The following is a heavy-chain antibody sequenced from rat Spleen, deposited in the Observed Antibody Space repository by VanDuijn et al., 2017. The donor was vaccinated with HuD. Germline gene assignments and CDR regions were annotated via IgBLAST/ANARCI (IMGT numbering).Heavy chain of an antibody. CDR1: GFTFSDYS. Sequence: EVQLVESGGGLVQPGRSLKLSCAASGFTFSDYSMAWVRQTPTKGLEWVASISTGGGNTYYRDSVKGRFTSSRDDAKSTLYLQMDSLRSEDTATYYCARTEIQLDYFDYWGQGVMVTVSS. CDR3: ARTEIQLDYFDY. CDR2: ISTGGGNT. D-gene: IGHD1-5*01. J-gene: IGHJ2*01. V-gene: IGHV5-25*01.